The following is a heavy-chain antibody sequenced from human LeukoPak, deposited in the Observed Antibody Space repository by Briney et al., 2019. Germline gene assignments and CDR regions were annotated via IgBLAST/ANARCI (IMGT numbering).Heavy chain of an antibody. J-gene: IGHJ4*02. V-gene: IGHV4-59*01. CDR1: SGSINSYY. CDR2: IYYSGST. CDR3: ARKVFWSGLPDY. Sequence: SETLSLTCTVSSGSINSYYWSWIRQPPGKGLEWIGYIYYSGSTNYNPSLKSRVTISVDTSKNQFSLKLSSVTAADTAVYYSARKVFWSGLPDYWGQGTLVTVSS. D-gene: IGHD3-3*01.